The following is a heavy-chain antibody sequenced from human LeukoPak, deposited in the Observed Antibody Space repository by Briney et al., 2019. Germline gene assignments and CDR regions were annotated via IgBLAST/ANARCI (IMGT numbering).Heavy chain of an antibody. J-gene: IGHJ4*02. CDR3: MRGSATATGVRGEDY. Sequence: GASVKVSCKSSGYTFTGYYVHWVRQAPGQGLEWMGWINPNSGDTKYAQKFQVRVTMTRDTSGNTASMELTSLTSDDTAVYYCMRGSATATGVRGEDYWGQGTLVTVSS. CDR1: GYTFTGYY. CDR2: INPNSGDT. V-gene: IGHV1-2*02. D-gene: IGHD2-21*02.